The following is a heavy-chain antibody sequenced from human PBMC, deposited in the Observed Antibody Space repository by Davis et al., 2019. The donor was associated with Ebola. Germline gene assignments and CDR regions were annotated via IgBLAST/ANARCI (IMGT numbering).Heavy chain of an antibody. CDR3: VTDGYCISSTCYRGYFDQ. CDR2: ISNNGGST. V-gene: IGHV3-64*05. D-gene: IGHD2-2*03. Sequence: GESLKISCSASGFTLSIYAMHWVRQAPGKGLEYVTGISNNGGSTYYADSVKGRFTISRDNSKNTLYVQMSSLRAEDTAVYYCVTDGYCISSTCYRGYFDQWGQGTLVTVSS. CDR1: GFTLSIYA. J-gene: IGHJ4*02.